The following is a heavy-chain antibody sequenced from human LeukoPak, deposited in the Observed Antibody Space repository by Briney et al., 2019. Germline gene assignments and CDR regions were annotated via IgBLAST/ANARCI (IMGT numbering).Heavy chain of an antibody. V-gene: IGHV3-30*18. CDR2: ISYDGSDK. CDR1: GFTFSNYG. Sequence: GGSLRLSCAASGFTFSNYGMHWVRQAPGKGLEWVAVISYDGSDKYYADSVKGRFIISRDNSKNTLYLQMNGLRAVDTAVYYCAKDWGHCSGGSCYYFDYWGQGTLVTVSS. CDR3: AKDWGHCSGGSCYYFDY. J-gene: IGHJ4*02. D-gene: IGHD2-15*01.